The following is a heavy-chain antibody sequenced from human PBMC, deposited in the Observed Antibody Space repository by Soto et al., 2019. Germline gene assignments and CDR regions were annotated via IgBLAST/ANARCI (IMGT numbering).Heavy chain of an antibody. CDR3: ARGSIFGDYGDFDP. CDR1: GGSFSSYA. Sequence: QVQLVQSGAEVKKPGSSVKVSCKVSGGSFSSYAVSWVRQAPGQGLEWMGGIIPMFHTPNYAQMYQDRVFINADEATSTVYMELTSLRSDDTAIYYCARGSIFGDYGDFDPWGQGTLVTVSS. CDR2: IIPMFHTP. J-gene: IGHJ5*02. D-gene: IGHD4-17*01. V-gene: IGHV1-69*01.